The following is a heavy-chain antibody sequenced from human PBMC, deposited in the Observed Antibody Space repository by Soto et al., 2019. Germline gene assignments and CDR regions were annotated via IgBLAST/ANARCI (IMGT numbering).Heavy chain of an antibody. CDR3: ATSEGRDGYSFDY. J-gene: IGHJ4*02. D-gene: IGHD5-12*01. CDR1: GVTFNRQD. CDR2: IIPMFGTP. Sequence: ASVKLSCNSSGVTFNRQDMRWVQHAPGQGLEWMGGIIPMFGTPHYAEKFQDRVTITADESTGTAYLELSSLTSEDTAVYYCATSEGRDGYSFDYWGPGTLVTVSS. V-gene: IGHV1-69*01.